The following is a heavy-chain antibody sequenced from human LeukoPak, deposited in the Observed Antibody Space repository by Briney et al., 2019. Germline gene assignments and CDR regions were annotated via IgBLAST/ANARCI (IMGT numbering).Heavy chain of an antibody. J-gene: IGHJ4*02. CDR3: ARLPAVAGIFDY. V-gene: IGHV4-39*01. Sequence: SETLSLTCTVSGGSISSSSYYWGWIRQPPGKGLEWFGSIYYSGSTYYNPSLKSRVTISVDTSKNQFSLKLNSVTAADTAVYYCARLPAVAGIFDYWGQGTLVTVSS. CDR1: GGSISSSSYY. CDR2: IYYSGST. D-gene: IGHD6-19*01.